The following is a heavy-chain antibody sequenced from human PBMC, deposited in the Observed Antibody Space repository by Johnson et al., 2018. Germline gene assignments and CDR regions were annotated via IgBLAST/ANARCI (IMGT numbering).Heavy chain of an antibody. CDR3: ARGSYSSGWYTAFDI. J-gene: IGHJ3*02. D-gene: IGHD6-19*01. CDR2: ISSNGGST. CDR1: GFTFSSYA. V-gene: IGHV3-64*07. Sequence: EVQLVESGGGLVQPGGSLRLSCAASGFTFSSYAMHWVRQAPGKGLEYVSAISSNGGSTYYADSVKGRFTISRDNSKNTLYLQMGSLRAEDMAVYYCARGSYSSGWYTAFDIWGQGTMVTVSS.